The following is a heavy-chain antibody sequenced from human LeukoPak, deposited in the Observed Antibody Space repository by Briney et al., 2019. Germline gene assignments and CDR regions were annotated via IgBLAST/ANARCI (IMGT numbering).Heavy chain of an antibody. CDR3: ASLFSGYCSSTSCPSDY. D-gene: IGHD2-2*01. V-gene: IGHV1-18*01. Sequence: ASVKVSCKASGYTFTSYGISWVRQAPGQGLEWMGWISAYNGNTNYAQKLQGRVTMTTDTSTSTAYMELRSLRYDDTAVYYCASLFSGYCSSTSCPSDYWGQGTLVTVSS. CDR2: ISAYNGNT. CDR1: GYTFTSYG. J-gene: IGHJ4*02.